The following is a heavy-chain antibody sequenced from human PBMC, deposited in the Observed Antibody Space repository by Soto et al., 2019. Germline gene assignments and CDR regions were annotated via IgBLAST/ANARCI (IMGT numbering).Heavy chain of an antibody. Sequence: ASVTVSCTGAIGTFYASAIIWVRQAPGAGLEWVGGIIPIFGTANYAQKFQGRVTITADESTSTAYMELSSLRSEDTAVYYCARAADSYGTAYLSYYYGMDGWGQGTKVTFS. J-gene: IGHJ6*02. V-gene: IGHV1-69*13. CDR1: IGTFYASA. CDR3: ARAADSYGTAYLSYYYGMDG. D-gene: IGHD5-18*01. CDR2: IIPIFGTA.